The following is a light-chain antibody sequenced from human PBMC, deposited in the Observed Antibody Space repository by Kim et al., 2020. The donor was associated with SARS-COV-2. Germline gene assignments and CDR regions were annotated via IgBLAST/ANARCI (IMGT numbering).Light chain of an antibody. V-gene: IGLV3-1*01. CDR1: KLGDKY. CDR3: QAWDSSTRWV. J-gene: IGLJ3*02. CDR2: QDS. Sequence: SYELTQPPSVSVSPGQTASITCSGDKLGDKYACWYQQKPGQSPVLVIYQDSKRPSGIPERFSGSNSGNTATPTISGTQAMDEADYYCQAWDSSTRWVFGGGTQLTVL.